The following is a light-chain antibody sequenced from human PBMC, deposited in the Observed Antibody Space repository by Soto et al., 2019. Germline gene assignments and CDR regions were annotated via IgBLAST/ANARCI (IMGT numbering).Light chain of an antibody. CDR3: QHYNSYSEA. CDR2: AAS. V-gene: IGKV1-9*01. CDR1: QGISSY. Sequence: IQLTQSPSSLSASVGDRVTITCRASQGISSYLAWYQQKPGKAPKLLIYAASTLQSGVPSRFSGSGSGTEFTLTISSLQPDDFATYYCQHYNSYSEAFGQGTKGDIK. J-gene: IGKJ1*01.